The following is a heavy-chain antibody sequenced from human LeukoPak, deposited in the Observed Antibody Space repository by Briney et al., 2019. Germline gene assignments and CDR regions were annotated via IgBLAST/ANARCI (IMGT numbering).Heavy chain of an antibody. CDR2: ISAYNGNT. CDR3: ARTTTYYDFWSGYSIPLRLRPYGMDV. V-gene: IGHV1-18*04. CDR1: GYSFTSYG. J-gene: IGHJ6*02. Sequence: ASVKVSCKASGYSFTSYGISWVRQAPGQGLEWMGWISAYNGNTNYAQKFQGRVTMTTETSTSTAYMELRSLRSDDTAVYYCARTTTYYDFWSGYSIPLRLRPYGMDVWGQGTTVTVSS. D-gene: IGHD3-3*01.